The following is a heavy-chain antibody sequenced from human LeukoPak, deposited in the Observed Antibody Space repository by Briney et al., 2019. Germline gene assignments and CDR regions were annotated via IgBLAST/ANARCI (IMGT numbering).Heavy chain of an antibody. J-gene: IGHJ6*03. D-gene: IGHD6-19*01. Sequence: APVKVSCKASGYTLTNYGISWVRQAPGQGLEWMGWISTDNGNSNYAQNLQGRVTMTTDTSTSTAYMELRSLRSDDTAVYYCARVAGKLYYYYMDVWGKGTTVTVSS. CDR3: ARVAGKLYYYYMDV. CDR1: GYTLTNYG. V-gene: IGHV1-18*01. CDR2: ISTDNGNS.